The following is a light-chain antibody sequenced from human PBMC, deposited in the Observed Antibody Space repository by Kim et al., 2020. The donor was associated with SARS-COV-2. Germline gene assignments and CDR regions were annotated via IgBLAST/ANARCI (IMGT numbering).Light chain of an antibody. V-gene: IGLV1-44*01. CDR3: AAWNDCLNGVV. CDR1: SANSEGNT. Sequence: MSGHEGSANSEGNTVNCYQHLPGTTPKRLIYSSNLRPSGVPDRCSGAKSGTSASLATSGLQSEDGTDYYCAAWNDCLNGVVFGGGTQLTV. CDR2: SSN. J-gene: IGLJ2*01.